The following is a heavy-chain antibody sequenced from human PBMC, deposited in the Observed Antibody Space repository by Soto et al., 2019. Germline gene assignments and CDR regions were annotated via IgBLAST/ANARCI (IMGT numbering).Heavy chain of an antibody. CDR2: INPEGNAK. D-gene: IGHD2-15*01. CDR3: AAWDISNI. V-gene: IGHV3-7*01. Sequence: GGSLRLSCSGFGFSINTYWMNWIRQTPGKGLEWVANINPEGNAKTYVDPVKGRFFVSRDNTRNSLDLQMTSLRVEDSAIYFCAAWDISNIWGQGILVTVSS. J-gene: IGHJ4*02. CDR1: GFSINTYW.